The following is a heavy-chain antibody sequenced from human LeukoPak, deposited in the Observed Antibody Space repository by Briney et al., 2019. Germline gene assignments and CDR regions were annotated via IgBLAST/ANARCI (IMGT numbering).Heavy chain of an antibody. J-gene: IGHJ2*01. CDR2: IYYSGST. CDR1: GGSISSSSYY. CDR3: ARHCVVVTAITICWYFDL. Sequence: SETLSLTCTVSGGSISSSSYYWGWIRQPPGKGLEWIGSIYYSGSTYYNPSLKSRVTISVDTSKNQFSLKLSSVTAADTAVYYCARHCVVVTAITICWYFDLWGRGTLVTVSS. V-gene: IGHV4-39*01. D-gene: IGHD2-21*02.